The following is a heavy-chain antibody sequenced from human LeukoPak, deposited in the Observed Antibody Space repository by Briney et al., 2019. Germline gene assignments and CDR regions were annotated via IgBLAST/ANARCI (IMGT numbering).Heavy chain of an antibody. D-gene: IGHD2-15*01. CDR3: AREGRGWAFDI. V-gene: IGHV1-2*02. CDR2: INPDSGDT. CDR1: GYTLTAYY. J-gene: IGHJ3*02. Sequence: ASVKVSCKASGYTLTAYYLHWVRQAPGQGLEWMGWINPDSGDTNYAQKFQGRVTMTRDTSISTAYMELSRLRSDDTAVYYCAREGRGWAFDIWGQGTMVTVSS.